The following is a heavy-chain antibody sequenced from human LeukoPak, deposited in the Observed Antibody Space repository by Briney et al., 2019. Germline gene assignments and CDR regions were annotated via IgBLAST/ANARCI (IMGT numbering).Heavy chain of an antibody. V-gene: IGHV4-31*03. J-gene: IGHJ5*02. CDR3: ARERYYDSSGSTQNWFDP. CDR1: GGSISSGGYY. CDR2: IYYSGST. Sequence: SETLSLTCTVSGGSISSGGYYWSWIRQHPGKGLEWIGYIYYSGSTYYNPSLKSRVTISVDTSKNQFSLKLSSVTAADTAVYYCARERYYDSSGSTQNWFDPWGREPWSPSPQ. D-gene: IGHD3-22*01.